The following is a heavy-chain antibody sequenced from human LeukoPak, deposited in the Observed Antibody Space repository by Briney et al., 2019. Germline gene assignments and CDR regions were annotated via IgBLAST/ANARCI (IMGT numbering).Heavy chain of an antibody. J-gene: IGHJ6*02. Sequence: SETLSLTCAVYGGSFSGYYWSWIRQPPGRGLEWIGEINHSGSTNYNPSLKSRVTISVDTSKNQFSLKLSSVTAADTAVYYCARGSVVVVAATHYYYYGMDVWGQGTTVTVSS. V-gene: IGHV4-34*01. CDR2: INHSGST. D-gene: IGHD2-15*01. CDR1: GGSFSGYY. CDR3: ARGSVVVVAATHYYYYGMDV.